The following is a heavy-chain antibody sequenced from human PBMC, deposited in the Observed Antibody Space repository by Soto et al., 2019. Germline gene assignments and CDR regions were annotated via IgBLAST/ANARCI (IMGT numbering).Heavy chain of an antibody. CDR2: ITPFNGDT. D-gene: IGHD3-22*01. V-gene: IGHV1-18*04. J-gene: IGHJ4*02. Sequence: GASVKVSCKASGYTFSSNSIHWVRQAPGQGLEWMGWITPFNGDTSYAQKFQGRVTMTTDTSTSTVFMELRSLRFDDTAVYYCAREGGSSGYLDYWGQGTLVTVSS. CDR3: AREGGSSGYLDY. CDR1: GYTFSSNS.